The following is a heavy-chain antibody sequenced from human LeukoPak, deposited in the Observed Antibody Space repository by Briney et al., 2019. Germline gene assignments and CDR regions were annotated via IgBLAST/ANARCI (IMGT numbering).Heavy chain of an antibody. V-gene: IGHV3-33*01. CDR3: ARGLYYSDSSGYYPFDY. CDR1: GFTFSSYG. CDR2: IWYDGSNK. Sequence: GGSLRLSCAASGFTFSSYGMHWVRQAPGKGLEWVAVIWYDGSNKYYADSVKGRFTISRDNSKNTLYLQMNSLRAEDTAVYYCARGLYYSDSSGYYPFDYWGQGTLVTVSS. D-gene: IGHD3-22*01. J-gene: IGHJ4*02.